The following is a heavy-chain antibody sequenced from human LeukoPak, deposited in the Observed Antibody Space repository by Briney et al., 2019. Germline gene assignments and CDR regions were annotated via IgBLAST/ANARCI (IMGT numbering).Heavy chain of an antibody. CDR1: GFTVSSNY. J-gene: IGHJ3*02. CDR3: AREMYSGMYNDAFDI. CDR2: IRSDGST. D-gene: IGHD1-26*01. Sequence: GGSLRLSCTASGFTVSSNYMSWVRQAPGKGLEWVSVIRSDGSTNHADSVKGRFTISRDNSKNTLYLQMNNLRAEDTAMYYCAREMYSGMYNDAFDIWGQGTKVTVSS. V-gene: IGHV3-53*01.